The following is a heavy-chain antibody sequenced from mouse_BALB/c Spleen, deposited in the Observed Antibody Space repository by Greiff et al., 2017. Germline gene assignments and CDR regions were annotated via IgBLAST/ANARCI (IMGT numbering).Heavy chain of an antibody. V-gene: IGHV5-12-2*01. CDR2: ISNGGGST. Sequence: EVQLVESGGGLVQPGGSLKLSCAASGFTFSSYTMSWVRQTPEKRLEWVAYISNGGGSTYYPDTVKGRFTISRDNAKNTLYLQMSSLKSEDTAMYYCARLPAYWGQGTLVTVSA. CDR3: ARLPAY. CDR1: GFTFSSYT. J-gene: IGHJ3*01.